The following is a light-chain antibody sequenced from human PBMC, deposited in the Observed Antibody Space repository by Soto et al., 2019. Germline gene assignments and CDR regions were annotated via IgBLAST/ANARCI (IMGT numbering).Light chain of an antibody. V-gene: IGKV3D-15*01. Sequence: EIVMTQSPATLSVSPGERATLSCRANQTVSSNLAWYQQKPGQAPRLLIYDASTRAIGIPARFSGSWSGTEFTLTISSLQSEDFAVYYCQQYNYWPRTFGQGTRVEIK. CDR1: QTVSSN. J-gene: IGKJ2*01. CDR2: DAS. CDR3: QQYNYWPRT.